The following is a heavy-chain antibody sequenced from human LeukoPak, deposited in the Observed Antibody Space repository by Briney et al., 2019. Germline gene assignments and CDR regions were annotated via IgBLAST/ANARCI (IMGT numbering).Heavy chain of an antibody. CDR2: VYRTGST. CDR3: ARVLDYDWYFDL. J-gene: IGHJ2*01. V-gene: IGHV4-38-2*02. CDR1: GYSISSDYY. Sequence: SETLSLTCTVSGYSISSDYYWGWIRQPPGKGLEWIGNVYRTGSTYYNPSLTSRVTISIDTSKNQFSLKLSSVTAADTAVYYCARVLDYDWYFDLWGRGTLVTVSS. D-gene: IGHD4-17*01.